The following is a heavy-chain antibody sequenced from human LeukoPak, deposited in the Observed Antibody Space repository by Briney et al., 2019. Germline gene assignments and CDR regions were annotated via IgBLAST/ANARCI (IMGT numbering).Heavy chain of an antibody. D-gene: IGHD1-26*01. CDR1: GLIFTTHG. Sequence: GGSLRLSCGASGLIFTTHGMHWVRQAPGKGLEWVAVISYDGKTEYYADSVRGRFTISRDNSKNTVYLQVNSLRAEDTAVYYCAKVGRGYPTSWWYFDVWGRGTLVTVSS. CDR2: ISYDGKTE. V-gene: IGHV3-30*18. CDR3: AKVGRGYPTSWWYFDV. J-gene: IGHJ2*01.